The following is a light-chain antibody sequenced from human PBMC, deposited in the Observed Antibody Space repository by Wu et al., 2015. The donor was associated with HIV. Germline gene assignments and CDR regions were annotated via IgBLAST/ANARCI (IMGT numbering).Light chain of an antibody. J-gene: IGKJ2*03. CDR1: QSISSN. CDR2: DAS. CDR3: QQYNKWSYS. Sequence: EIMMTQSPATLSVSPGERATLSCRASQSISSNLVWYQQKLGQAPRLLIYDASTRATDIPARFRGSGSGAEFTLTISSLQSEDFGIYYCQQYNKWSYSFGQGTKLEI. V-gene: IGKV3-15*01.